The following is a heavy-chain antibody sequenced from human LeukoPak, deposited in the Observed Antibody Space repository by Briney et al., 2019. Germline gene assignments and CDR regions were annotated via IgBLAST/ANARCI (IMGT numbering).Heavy chain of an antibody. D-gene: IGHD4-17*01. CDR1: GGSISSYY. CDR3: ARDEGTTFFDY. CDR2: IYYSGST. V-gene: IGHV4-59*01. J-gene: IGHJ4*02. Sequence: PSETLSLTCTVSGGSISSYYWSWIRQPPGKGLEWIGYIYYSGSTNYNPSLKSRVTISVDTSKNQFSLKLSSVTAADTAAYYCARDEGTTFFDYWGQGTLVTVSS.